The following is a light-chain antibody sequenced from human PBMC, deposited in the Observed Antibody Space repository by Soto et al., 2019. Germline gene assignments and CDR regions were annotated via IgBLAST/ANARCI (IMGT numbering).Light chain of an antibody. CDR3: LSYISSSYV. J-gene: IGLJ1*01. CDR1: SSDFGAYNY. V-gene: IGLV2-14*01. Sequence: QSALTQPASVSGSPGQSITISCSGTSSDFGAYNYVSWYQHHPGKAPKLMIYEVRNRPSGVSNRFSGSKSGNTASLTISGLQAEDEADYYCLSYISSSYVFGTGTKLTVL. CDR2: EVR.